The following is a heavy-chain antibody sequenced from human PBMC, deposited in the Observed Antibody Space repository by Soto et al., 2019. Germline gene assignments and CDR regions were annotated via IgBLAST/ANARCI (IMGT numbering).Heavy chain of an antibody. D-gene: IGHD6-19*01. Sequence: PSETLSLTCTVSGGSISSSSYYWGWIRQPPGTGLEWIGSVFYSGSTYYNPSLKSRVTISVDTSKNQFSLKLSSVTAADTAVYYCARPTAVAATGAFDIWGQGTMVTVSS. CDR2: VFYSGST. J-gene: IGHJ3*02. CDR3: ARPTAVAATGAFDI. CDR1: GGSISSSSYY. V-gene: IGHV4-39*01.